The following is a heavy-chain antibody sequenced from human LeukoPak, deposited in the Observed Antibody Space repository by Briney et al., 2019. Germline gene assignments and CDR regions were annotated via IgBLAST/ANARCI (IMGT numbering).Heavy chain of an antibody. CDR2: IYRSGST. V-gene: IGHV3-53*01. J-gene: IGHJ4*02. CDR1: GFTVSSNY. CDR3: ARGPSAAIFFDY. Sequence: GGSLRLSCAASGFTVSSNYMSWVRQAPGKGLEWVSVIYRSGSTYYADSVKGRFTISRDNSKNTLYLQMNSLRAEDTAVYYCARGPSAAIFFDYWGQGTLVTVSS. D-gene: IGHD2-2*02.